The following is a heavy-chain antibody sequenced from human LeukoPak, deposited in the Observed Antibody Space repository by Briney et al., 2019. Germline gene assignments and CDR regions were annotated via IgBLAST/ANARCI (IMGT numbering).Heavy chain of an antibody. CDR2: ISYDGSNK. Sequence: GRSLRLSCAASGFTLSSYAMHWVRQAPGKGLEWVAVISYDGSNKYYADSVKGRFTISGDNSKNTLYLQMNSLRAEDTAVYYCARDVVPYSSGWYMGYWGQGTLVTVSS. J-gene: IGHJ4*02. V-gene: IGHV3-30-3*01. CDR3: ARDVVPYSSGWYMGY. D-gene: IGHD6-19*01. CDR1: GFTLSSYA.